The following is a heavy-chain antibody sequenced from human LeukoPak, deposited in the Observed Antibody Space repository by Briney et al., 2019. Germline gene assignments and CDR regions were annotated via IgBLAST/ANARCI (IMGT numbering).Heavy chain of an antibody. Sequence: KPSETLSLTCTVSGGAISSYYWSWIRQPPGKRLEWIGYIYYSGGTKYNPSLMSRVTISVDRAQNQFSLSLKSVTAADTAVYYCARDGLYDSSGYYMDSWGQGTLVIVSS. V-gene: IGHV4-59*01. D-gene: IGHD3-22*01. CDR1: GGAISSYY. CDR2: IYYSGGT. CDR3: ARDGLYDSSGYYMDS. J-gene: IGHJ4*02.